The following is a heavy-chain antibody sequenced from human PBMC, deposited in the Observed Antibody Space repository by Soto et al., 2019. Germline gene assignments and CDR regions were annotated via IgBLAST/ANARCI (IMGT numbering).Heavy chain of an antibody. V-gene: IGHV3-15*01. CDR3: TTVVVPAFGMDV. Sequence: GGSLRLSCAASGFTFSNAWMSWVRQAPGKGLEGVGRIKSKTDGGTTDYAAPVKGRFTISRDDSKNTLYLQMNSLKTEDTAVYYCTTVVVPAFGMDVWGQGTTVTVSS. CDR1: GFTFSNAW. J-gene: IGHJ6*02. CDR2: IKSKTDGGTT. D-gene: IGHD2-2*01.